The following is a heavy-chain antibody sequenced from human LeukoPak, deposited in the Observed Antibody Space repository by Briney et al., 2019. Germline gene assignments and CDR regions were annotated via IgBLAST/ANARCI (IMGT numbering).Heavy chain of an antibody. D-gene: IGHD5-24*01. CDR3: ARQYNLRGRFDS. CDR2: ISNRGIT. Sequence: PSETLSLTSSVPGVSISSFSFYWGWIRQPPGKWRECIVSISNRGITYYNPSLRSRVTISVDTSKSQCSLRLSSVTAADTAVYYCARQYNLRGRFDSWGQGTLVTVSS. J-gene: IGHJ5*01. CDR1: GVSISSFSFY. V-gene: IGHV4-39*01.